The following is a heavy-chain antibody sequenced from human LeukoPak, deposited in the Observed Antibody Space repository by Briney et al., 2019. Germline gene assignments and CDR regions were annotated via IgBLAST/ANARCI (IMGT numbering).Heavy chain of an antibody. V-gene: IGHV4-4*07. CDR1: GGSISSYY. CDR3: ARSRCYNCAFDF. D-gene: IGHD2-2*02. CDR2: IYASGST. Sequence: SETLSLTCTVSGGSISSYYWSWIRQPAGKGLELIGRIYASGSTNYNPSLKNRVTMSVDTSENQFSLKLSSVTAADTAVYYCARSRCYNCAFDFWGQGTMVTVSS. J-gene: IGHJ3*01.